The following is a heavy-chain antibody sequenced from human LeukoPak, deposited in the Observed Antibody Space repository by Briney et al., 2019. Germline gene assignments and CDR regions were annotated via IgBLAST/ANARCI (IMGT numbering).Heavy chain of an antibody. V-gene: IGHV1-8*01. Sequence: ASVKVSCKASGYSFISSDINWVRQATGQGLEWMGWMNPNSGNTAYAQKFQGRVTMTRNTSVDTAYMELSSLKCDDTAVYYCARDAGIVVVPAAMEDDYFDYWGQGTLVTVSS. J-gene: IGHJ4*02. D-gene: IGHD2-2*01. CDR3: ARDAGIVVVPAAMEDDYFDY. CDR2: MNPNSGNT. CDR1: GYSFISSD.